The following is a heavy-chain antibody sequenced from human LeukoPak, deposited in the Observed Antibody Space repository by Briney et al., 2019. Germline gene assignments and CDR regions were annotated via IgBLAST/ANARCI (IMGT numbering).Heavy chain of an antibody. J-gene: IGHJ4*02. Sequence: ASAKVSCKASGGTFSSYAISWVRQAPGQGLEWMGGIIPIFGTANYAQKFQGRVTITADESTSTAYMELSSLRSEDTAVYYCARDRRGYYDSSGYYNTFDYWGQGTLVTVSS. CDR2: IIPIFGTA. CDR3: ARDRRGYYDSSGYYNTFDY. V-gene: IGHV1-69*13. D-gene: IGHD3-22*01. CDR1: GGTFSSYA.